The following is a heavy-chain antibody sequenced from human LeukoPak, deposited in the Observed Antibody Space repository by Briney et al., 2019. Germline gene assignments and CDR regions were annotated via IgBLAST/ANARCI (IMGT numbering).Heavy chain of an antibody. V-gene: IGHV3-48*01. Sequence: GGSLRLSCAASGFTFSSYSMNWVRQAPGKGLEWVSYISSSSSTIYYADSVKGRFTISRDNAKNSLYLQMNSLRAEDTAVYYGAREANDAFDIWGQGTMVTVSS. CDR2: ISSSSSTI. CDR1: GFTFSSYS. CDR3: AREANDAFDI. J-gene: IGHJ3*02.